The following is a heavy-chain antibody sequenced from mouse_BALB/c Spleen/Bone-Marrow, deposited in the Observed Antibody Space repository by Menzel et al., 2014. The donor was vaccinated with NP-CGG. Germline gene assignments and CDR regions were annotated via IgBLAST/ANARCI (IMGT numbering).Heavy chain of an antibody. CDR3: ARGDGDDAY. Sequence: QVQLQQSGAELVMPGASVKMSCKASGYTFTDYWMHWVKQRPGQGLEWIGAIDTSDSYTSYNQKFKGKATLTVDESSSTAYMQLSSLTSEDSAVYYCARGDGDDAYWGQGTLATVSA. CDR2: IDTSDSYT. V-gene: IGHV1-69*01. J-gene: IGHJ3*01. D-gene: IGHD3-3*01. CDR1: GYTFTDYW.